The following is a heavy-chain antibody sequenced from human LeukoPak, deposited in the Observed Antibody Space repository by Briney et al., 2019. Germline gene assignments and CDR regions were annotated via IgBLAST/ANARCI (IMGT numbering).Heavy chain of an antibody. CDR1: GYSISSGNY. J-gene: IGHJ4*02. CDR2: TYHSGST. CDR3: ARGEVGSIGRLGY. V-gene: IGHV4-38-2*02. Sequence: SETLFLTCSVSGYSISSGNYWGWIRQPPGKTLEWIGSTYHSGSTQLHPSLHSRVTISVDTSKNQFFLNLSSVTATDTAVYYWARGEVGSIGRLGYWGQGILVTVSS. D-gene: IGHD1-26*01.